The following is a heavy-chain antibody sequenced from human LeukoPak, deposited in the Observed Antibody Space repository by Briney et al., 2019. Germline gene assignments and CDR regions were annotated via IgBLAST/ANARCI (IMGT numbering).Heavy chain of an antibody. CDR3: ATTNGVSLAVYYFDY. CDR2: ISSASGSI. J-gene: IGHJ4*02. CDR1: GFTFSSYS. D-gene: IGHD6-19*01. Sequence: GGSLRLSCAASGFTFSSYSMNWVRQAPGKGLEWVSYISSASGSIYYADSVKGRFTISRDNAKNSLYLQMNSLRAEDTAVYYCATTNGVSLAVYYFDYWGQGTLVTVSS. V-gene: IGHV3-48*04.